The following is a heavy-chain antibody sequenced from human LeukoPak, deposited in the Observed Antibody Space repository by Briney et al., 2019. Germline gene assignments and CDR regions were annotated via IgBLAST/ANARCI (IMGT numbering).Heavy chain of an antibody. CDR1: GGSISSYY. J-gene: IGHJ4*02. Sequence: SETLSLTCTVSGGSISSYYWSWIRQPPGKGLEWIGYIYYSGSTNYNPSLKGRVTISVDTSKNQFPLKLSSVTAADTAVYYCARQRVGYGVTGGYFDYWGQGTLVTVSS. D-gene: IGHD4-17*01. CDR3: ARQRVGYGVTGGYFDY. CDR2: IYYSGST. V-gene: IGHV4-59*08.